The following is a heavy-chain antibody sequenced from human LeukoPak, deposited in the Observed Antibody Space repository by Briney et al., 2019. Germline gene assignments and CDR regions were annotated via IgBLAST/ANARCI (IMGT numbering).Heavy chain of an antibody. Sequence: GGSLRLSCAASGFTFSSYSMNWVRQAPGKGLEWVSSISSSSSYIYYADSVRGRFTISRDNAKNSLYLQMNSLRAEDTAVYYCARDGYSSSWYLNWGQGTLVTVSS. D-gene: IGHD6-13*01. CDR2: ISSSSSYI. CDR3: ARDGYSSSWYLN. V-gene: IGHV3-21*01. J-gene: IGHJ4*02. CDR1: GFTFSSYS.